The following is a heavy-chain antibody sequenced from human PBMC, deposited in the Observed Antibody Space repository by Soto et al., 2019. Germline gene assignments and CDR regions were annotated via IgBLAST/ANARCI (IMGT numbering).Heavy chain of an antibody. V-gene: IGHV3-53*01. CDR3: ARKAGPTQFYYDS. CDR1: GFTVSRHY. D-gene: IGHD4-4*01. CDR2: IYAAGST. Sequence: GGSLRLSCAASGFTVSRHYISWVRQAPGKGLEWVSVIYAAGSTYYADSVKGRFTISRDNSKNIVYLQMDSLRAEDTAVYYCARKAGPTQFYYDSWGQGIRVTVSS. J-gene: IGHJ4*02.